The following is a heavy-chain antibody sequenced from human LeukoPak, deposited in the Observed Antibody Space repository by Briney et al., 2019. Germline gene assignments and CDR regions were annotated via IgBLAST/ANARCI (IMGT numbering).Heavy chain of an antibody. CDR1: GFTFSSYG. V-gene: IGHV3-30*18. Sequence: PGGSLRLSCAASGFTFSSYGMHWVRQAPGKGLEWVAVISYDGSNKYYADSAKGRFTISRDNSKNTLYLQMNSLRAEDTAVYYCAKGLNTWGQGTLVTVSS. CDR3: AKGLNT. J-gene: IGHJ4*02. CDR2: ISYDGSNK.